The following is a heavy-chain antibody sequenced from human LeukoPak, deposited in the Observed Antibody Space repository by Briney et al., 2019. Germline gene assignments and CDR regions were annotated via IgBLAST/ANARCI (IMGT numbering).Heavy chain of an antibody. V-gene: IGHV4-30-2*01. D-gene: IGHD3-10*01. CDR1: GGSISSYS. J-gene: IGHJ4*02. CDR3: ATGITEAAPTH. Sequence: SETLSLTCTDSGGSISSYSWSWIRQPPGKGLEWIGYIYHSGSTYYNPSLKSRVTISVDRSKNQFSLKLSSVTAADTAVYYCATGITEAAPTHWGQGTLVTVSS. CDR2: IYHSGST.